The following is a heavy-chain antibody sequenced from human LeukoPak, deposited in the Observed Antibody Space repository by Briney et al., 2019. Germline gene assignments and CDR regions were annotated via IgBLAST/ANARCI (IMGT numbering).Heavy chain of an antibody. V-gene: IGHV3-11*01. J-gene: IGHJ4*02. CDR1: GFTFSDYY. CDR2: ISSSGSTI. CDR3: ARDPSGSKYYDILAYYFDY. D-gene: IGHD3-9*01. Sequence: GGSLRLSCAASGFTFSDYYMSWIRQAPGKGLEWVSYISSSGSTIYYADSVKGRFTISRDNAKNSLYLQMYSLRAEDTAVYYCARDPSGSKYYDILAYYFDYWGQGTLVTVSS.